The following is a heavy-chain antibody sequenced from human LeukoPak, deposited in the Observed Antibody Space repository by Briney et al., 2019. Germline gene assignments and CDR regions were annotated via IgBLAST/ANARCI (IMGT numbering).Heavy chain of an antibody. J-gene: IGHJ6*03. CDR1: GFTVSSNY. D-gene: IGHD2-15*01. Sequence: PGGSLRLSCAASGFTVSSNYMSWVRQAPGKGLEWVSVIYSGGSTYYADSVKGRFTISRDNSKNTLYLQMNSLRAEDTAVYYCARAITVVAATLDYYYYMDVWGKGTTVTVSS. CDR3: ARAITVVAATLDYYYYMDV. V-gene: IGHV3-53*01. CDR2: IYSGGST.